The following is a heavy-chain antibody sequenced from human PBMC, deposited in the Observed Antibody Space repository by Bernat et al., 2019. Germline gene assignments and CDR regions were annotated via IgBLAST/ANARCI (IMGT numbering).Heavy chain of an antibody. Sequence: EVQLVESGGGLVQPGGSLRLSCAASGFTFSSYWMSWVRQAPGKGLEWVANIKQDGSEKYYVDSVKGRFTISRDNAKNSLYLQMNSLRAEDTAVYYCARVGGYCSGGSCYSDAFDIWGQGTMVTVSS. CDR2: IKQDGSEK. CDR3: ARVGGYCSGGSCYSDAFDI. CDR1: GFTFSSYW. J-gene: IGHJ3*02. V-gene: IGHV3-7*03. D-gene: IGHD2-15*01.